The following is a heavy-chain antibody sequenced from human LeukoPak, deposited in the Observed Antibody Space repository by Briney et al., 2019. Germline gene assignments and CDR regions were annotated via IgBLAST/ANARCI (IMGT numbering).Heavy chain of an antibody. Sequence: ASVKVSCKASGYTFTGYYMHWVRQAPGQGLEWMGWISAYTGDTKYAQKFQGRVTMTTDTSTNTAFMELRSLRSDDTAVFYCARSPYSSGYWYYFDYWGQGTLVTVSS. D-gene: IGHD3-22*01. J-gene: IGHJ4*02. CDR3: ARSPYSSGYWYYFDY. V-gene: IGHV1-18*04. CDR2: ISAYTGDT. CDR1: GYTFTGYY.